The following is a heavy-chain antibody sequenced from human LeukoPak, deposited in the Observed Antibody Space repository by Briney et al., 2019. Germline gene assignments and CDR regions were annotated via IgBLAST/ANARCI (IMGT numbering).Heavy chain of an antibody. CDR1: GYSFTIYW. D-gene: IGHD6-19*01. CDR2: IYPGDSDT. CDR3: ARLRGVAVAGTYFDY. Sequence: GESLKISCKGSGYSFTIYWIGWVRQVPGKGLEWMGIIYPGDSDTRYSPSFQGQVTISADKSISTAYLQWSSLKASDTAMYYCARLRGVAVAGTYFDYWGQGTLVTVPS. J-gene: IGHJ4*02. V-gene: IGHV5-51*01.